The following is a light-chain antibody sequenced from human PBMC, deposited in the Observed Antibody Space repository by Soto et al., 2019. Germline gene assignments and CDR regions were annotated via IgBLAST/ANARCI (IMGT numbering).Light chain of an antibody. CDR3: QQYDSWPPLFS. CDR2: GTS. V-gene: IGKV3-15*01. J-gene: IGKJ3*01. Sequence: EIIMTQSPATLSVSPGARATLSCRASQSVSSNLAWYRQRPGQAPRLLIYGTSTRATGSPDRCSGSGSGTEFTLTISSLQSEDFAVYYCQQYDSWPPLFSFGPGTKVDLK. CDR1: QSVSSN.